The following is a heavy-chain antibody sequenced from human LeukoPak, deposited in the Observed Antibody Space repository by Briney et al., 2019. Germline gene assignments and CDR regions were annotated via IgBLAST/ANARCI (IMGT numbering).Heavy chain of an antibody. CDR3: ATDHGDYFDY. CDR1: GGSISSYY. V-gene: IGHV4-59*12. Sequence: SETLSLTCTVSGGSISSYYWSWIRQPPGKGLEWIGYISYSGGTNCNPSLKSRVTLSLDTSKNQFSLKLNSVTAADTAVYYCATDHGDYFDYWGQGTLVTVSS. CDR2: ISYSGGT. D-gene: IGHD4-17*01. J-gene: IGHJ4*02.